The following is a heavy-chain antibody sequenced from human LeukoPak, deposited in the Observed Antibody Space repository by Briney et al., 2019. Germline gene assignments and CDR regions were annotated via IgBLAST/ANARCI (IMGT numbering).Heavy chain of an antibody. CDR3: ATERGSGMHSHWFDC. Sequence: GGSLRLSCAASGFIVSGDFMSWVRQAPGKGLEWVSVIYSDGSTYYADSVKGRFTISRDNSKNTLDLQMTGLRAEDTAVYYCATERGSGMHSHWFDCWGQGTLVTVSS. D-gene: IGHD3-3*01. J-gene: IGHJ4*02. V-gene: IGHV3-53*01. CDR2: IYSDGST. CDR1: GFIVSGDF.